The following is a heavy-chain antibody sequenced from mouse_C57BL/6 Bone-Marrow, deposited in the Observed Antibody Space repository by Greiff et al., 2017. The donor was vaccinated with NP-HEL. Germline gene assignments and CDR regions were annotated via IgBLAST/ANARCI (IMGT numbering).Heavy chain of an antibody. CDR1: GFTFSDAW. J-gene: IGHJ2*01. V-gene: IGHV6-6*01. Sequence: EVKVVESGGGLVQPGGSMKLSCAASGFTFSDAWMDWVRQSPEKGLEWVAEIRNKANNHATYYAESVKGRFTISRDDSKSSVYLQMNSLRAEDTGIYYCTGGGNYFFDYWGQGTTLTVSS. CDR3: TGGGNYFFDY. CDR2: IRNKANNHAT. D-gene: IGHD2-1*01.